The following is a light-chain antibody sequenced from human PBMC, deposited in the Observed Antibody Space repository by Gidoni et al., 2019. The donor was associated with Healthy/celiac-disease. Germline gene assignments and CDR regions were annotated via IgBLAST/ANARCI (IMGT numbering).Light chain of an antibody. V-gene: IGKV3-11*01. CDR3: QQRSNSPLT. J-gene: IGKJ4*01. CDR1: QSVSSY. Sequence: ETVLTHSPATLSWSPGDRATLSCKASQSVSSYLAWYQQKPGQPPRLLIYDASNRATGIPARFSGSGSGTDFTLTISSLEPEDFAVYYCQQRSNSPLTFGGGTKVEIK. CDR2: DAS.